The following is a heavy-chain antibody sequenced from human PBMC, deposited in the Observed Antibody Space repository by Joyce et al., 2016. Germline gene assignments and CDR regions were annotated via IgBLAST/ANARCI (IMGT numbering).Heavy chain of an antibody. V-gene: IGHV5-51*01. D-gene: IGHD2-2*02. CDR1: GYSFTSNW. CDR3: ARSTLPGYCSSTSCYMRYYFDY. Sequence: EVQLVQSGAEVKKPGESLKISCTGSGYSFTSNWIGWVRQMPGKGLEWMGIIYPGYSDTRYSPSFQGQVTISADKSISTAYLQWSSLKASDTAMYYCARSTLPGYCSSTSCYMRYYFDYWGQGTLVTVSS. CDR2: IYPGYSDT. J-gene: IGHJ4*02.